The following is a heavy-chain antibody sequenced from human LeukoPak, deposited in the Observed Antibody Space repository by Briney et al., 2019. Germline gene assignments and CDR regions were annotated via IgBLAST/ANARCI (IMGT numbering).Heavy chain of an antibody. V-gene: IGHV3-7*01. D-gene: IGHD1-26*01. CDR2: IKQDGSEK. J-gene: IGHJ4*02. CDR3: ARERRASGSYYLDY. CDR1: GLTFSTYW. Sequence: GGSLRLSCAASGLTFSTYWMSWVRQAPGKGLEWVANIKQDGSEKYYVDSVKGRFTISRDNAKNSLYLQMNSLRAEDTAVYYCARERRASGSYYLDYWGQGTLVTVSS.